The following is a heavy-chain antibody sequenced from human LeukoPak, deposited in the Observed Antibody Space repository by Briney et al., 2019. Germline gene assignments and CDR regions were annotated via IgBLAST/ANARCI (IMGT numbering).Heavy chain of an antibody. CDR1: GVPISIYY. J-gene: IGHJ5*01. D-gene: IGHD3-10*01. CDR3: ARHSAGYRGVPHNWYDP. CDR2: IYTSGST. Sequence: PSEPLSLTCTVSGVPISIYYWLWLPQPPGKALEWIGYIYTSGSTHHNPPLKSRHTISVDTPKTQFPLTLSSVTAAHTAVFYCARHSAGYRGVPHNWYDPLGQGTLVTVSS. V-gene: IGHV4-4*09.